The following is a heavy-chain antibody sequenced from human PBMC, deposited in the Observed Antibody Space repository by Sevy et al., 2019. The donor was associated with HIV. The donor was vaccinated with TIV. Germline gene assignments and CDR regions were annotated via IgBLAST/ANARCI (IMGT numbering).Heavy chain of an antibody. Sequence: GGSLRLSCAASGFTFDDYAMHWVRQAPGNGLEWVSGISWNSGSIGYADSVKGRFTISRDNAKNSLYLQMNSLRAEDMALYYCAKGLRFLEWLGMDVSGQGTSVTVSS. V-gene: IGHV3-9*03. D-gene: IGHD3-3*01. CDR1: GFTFDDYA. CDR3: AKGLRFLEWLGMDV. CDR2: ISWNSGSI. J-gene: IGHJ6*02.